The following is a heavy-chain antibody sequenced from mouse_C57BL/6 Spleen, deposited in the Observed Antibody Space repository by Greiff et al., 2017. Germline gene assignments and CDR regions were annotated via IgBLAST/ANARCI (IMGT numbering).Heavy chain of an antibody. J-gene: IGHJ2*01. V-gene: IGHV1-64*01. CDR3: APLTTVVEYYFDY. CDR2: IHPNSGST. Sequence: VQLQQSGAELVKPGASVKLSCKASGYTFTSYWMHWVKQRPGQGLEWIGMIHPNSGSTNYNEKFKSKATLTVDKSSSTAYMQLSSLTSEDSAVYYCAPLTTVVEYYFDYWGQGTTLTVSS. CDR1: GYTFTSYW. D-gene: IGHD1-1*01.